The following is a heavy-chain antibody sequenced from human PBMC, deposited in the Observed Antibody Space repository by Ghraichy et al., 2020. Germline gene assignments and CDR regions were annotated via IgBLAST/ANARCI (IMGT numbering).Heavy chain of an antibody. D-gene: IGHD5-18*01. Sequence: GSLRLSCAASGFTFSSYAMHWVRQAPGKGLEWVAVISYDGSNKYYADSVKGRFTISRDNSKNTLYLQMNSLRAEDTAVYYCARVNSPPIQLWPNNYYYGMDVWGQGTTVTVSS. V-gene: IGHV3-30*04. J-gene: IGHJ6*02. CDR3: ARVNSPPIQLWPNNYYYGMDV. CDR1: GFTFSSYA. CDR2: ISYDGSNK.